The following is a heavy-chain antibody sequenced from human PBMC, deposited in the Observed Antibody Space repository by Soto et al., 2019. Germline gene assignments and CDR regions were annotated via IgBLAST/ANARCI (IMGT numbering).Heavy chain of an antibody. CDR3: ARSSSVDTAMVFDP. V-gene: IGHV4-30-4*01. D-gene: IGHD5-18*01. J-gene: IGHJ5*02. CDR1: GGSISSNNW. Sequence: PSETLSLTCTVSGGSISSNNWWTWIRQPPGKGLEWIGYIYYSGNTNYNPSLKSRVTISVDTSKNQFSLKLSSVTAADTAVYYCARSSSVDTAMVFDPWGQGTLVTVS. CDR2: IYYSGNT.